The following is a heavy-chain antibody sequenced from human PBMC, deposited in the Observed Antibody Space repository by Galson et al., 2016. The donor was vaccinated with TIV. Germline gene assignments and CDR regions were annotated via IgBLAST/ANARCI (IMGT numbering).Heavy chain of an antibody. CDR1: GLTFGTYV. CDR3: ARDRIVDATYYYYYYGMDV. J-gene: IGHJ6*02. V-gene: IGHV3-23*01. Sequence: SLRLSCAASGLTFGTYVVSWVRQAPGKGLEWVSAINDRLGTTYVADSVKARFTISSDNSKNTLYLQMNGLRAEDTGVYYCARDRIVDATYYYYYYGMDVWGQGTAVTVSS. CDR2: INDRLGTT. D-gene: IGHD1-26*01.